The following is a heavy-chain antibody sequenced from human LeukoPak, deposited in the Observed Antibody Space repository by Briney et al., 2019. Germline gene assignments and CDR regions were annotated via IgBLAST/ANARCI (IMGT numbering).Heavy chain of an antibody. Sequence: PGGSLRLSCAASGFTFDDYTMHWVRQAPGKGLEWVSLISWDGGSTYYADSVEGRFTISRDNSKNSLYLQMNSLRTEDSALYYCAKDIEGSHSGYDLGLDYWGQGTLVTVSS. CDR3: AKDIEGSHSGYDLGLDY. V-gene: IGHV3-43*01. CDR2: ISWDGGST. J-gene: IGHJ4*02. CDR1: GFTFDDYT. D-gene: IGHD5-12*01.